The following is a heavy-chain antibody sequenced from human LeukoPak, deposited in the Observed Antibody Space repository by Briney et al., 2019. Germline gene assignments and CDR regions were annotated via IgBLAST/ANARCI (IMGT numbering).Heavy chain of an antibody. CDR3: ARAVGATTRYYYYYYYMDV. Sequence: SQTLSLTCTVSGGSISSGSYYWSWIRQPAGKGLEWIGRIYSSGSTNYNPSLKSRVTISQDTSKNQVSLKLSSVTAADTAVYYCARAVGATTRYYYYYYYMDVWGKGTTVTVSS. CDR1: GGSISSGSYY. J-gene: IGHJ6*03. CDR2: IYSSGST. D-gene: IGHD1-26*01. V-gene: IGHV4-61*02.